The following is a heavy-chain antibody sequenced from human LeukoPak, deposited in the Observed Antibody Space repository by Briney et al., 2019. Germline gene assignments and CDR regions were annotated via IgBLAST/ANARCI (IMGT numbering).Heavy chain of an antibody. Sequence: SVTVSCKASGGTFSSYAINWVRQAPGQGLEWMGGIIPIFATANYAQKFQGRVTITADESTSTAYMELSSLRSEDTAVYYCARGWLQFTWFDPWGQGTLVTVSS. CDR2: IIPIFATA. CDR1: GGTFSSYA. CDR3: ARGWLQFTWFDP. J-gene: IGHJ5*02. V-gene: IGHV1-69*13. D-gene: IGHD5-24*01.